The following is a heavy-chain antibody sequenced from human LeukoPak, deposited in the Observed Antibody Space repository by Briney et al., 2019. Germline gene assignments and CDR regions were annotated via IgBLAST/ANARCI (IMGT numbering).Heavy chain of an antibody. V-gene: IGHV3-21*05. CDR1: GFTFSSYA. CDR2: ISSSSSYT. Sequence: GGSLRLSCAASGFTFSSYAMSWVRQAPGKGLEWVSYISSSSSYTNYADSVKGRFTISRDNAKNSLYLQMNSLRAEDTAVYYCARDRGTTGTTGYFDYWGQGTLVTVSS. CDR3: ARDRGTTGTTGYFDY. J-gene: IGHJ4*02. D-gene: IGHD1-1*01.